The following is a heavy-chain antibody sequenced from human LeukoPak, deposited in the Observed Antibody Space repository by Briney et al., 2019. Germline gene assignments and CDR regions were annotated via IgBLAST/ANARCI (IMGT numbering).Heavy chain of an antibody. Sequence: KPSETLSLTCTISGASISTYYWTWTRQPAGKGLEWIGRIYTSGTTNYNPSLKNRVTMSVDTSKNQFSLKLSSVTAADTAVYYCARGYGDYVGIENYFDYWGQGTLVTVSS. V-gene: IGHV4-4*07. CDR3: ARGYGDYVGIENYFDY. CDR1: GASISTYY. D-gene: IGHD4-17*01. J-gene: IGHJ4*02. CDR2: IYTSGTT.